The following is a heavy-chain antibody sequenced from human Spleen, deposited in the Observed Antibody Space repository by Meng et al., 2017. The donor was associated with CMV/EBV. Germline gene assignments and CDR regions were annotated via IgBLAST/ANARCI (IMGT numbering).Heavy chain of an antibody. Sequence: QVQLVESGXXXXXPXGSXRLSCAASGFTFSDSGMHWVRQAPGKGLEWVAFIRYDGSSEYYADSMKGRFTISRDNSKNTLYLQMNSLRAEDTAVYYCAYSSSLADFDYWGHGTLFTVSS. CDR3: AYSSSLADFDY. V-gene: IGHV3-30*02. CDR2: IRYDGSSE. J-gene: IGHJ4*01. D-gene: IGHD6-6*01. CDR1: GFTFSDSG.